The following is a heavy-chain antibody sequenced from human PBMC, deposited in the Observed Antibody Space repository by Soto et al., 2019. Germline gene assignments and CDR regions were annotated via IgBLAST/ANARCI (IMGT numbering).Heavy chain of an antibody. J-gene: IGHJ4*02. V-gene: IGHV4-34*01. D-gene: IGHD1-1*01. Sequence: SETLSLTCAVYCGSFSGYYWSWIRQPPGKGLEGIAEINHSGSTNYNPALKSRVTISVNTSKNQFSLKLSSVTAADTAVYYCARGRRDGYNWKPRFDYWGQGTLVTVSS. CDR2: INHSGST. CDR3: ARGRRDGYNWKPRFDY. CDR1: CGSFSGYY.